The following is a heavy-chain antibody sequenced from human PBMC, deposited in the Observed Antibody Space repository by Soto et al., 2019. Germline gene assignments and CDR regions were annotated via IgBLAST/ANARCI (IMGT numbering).Heavy chain of an antibody. CDR2: IYYSGST. Sequence: QLQLQESGPGLVKPSETLSLTCTVSGGSISSSSYYWGWIRQPPGKGLEWIGYIYYSGSTYYNPSLKSRVTVSVDTSKNQSALKLSSVTAADTAVYYCARGTIFGVVMIWYFDLWGRGTLVTVSS. CDR1: GGSISSSSYY. V-gene: IGHV4-39*07. CDR3: ARGTIFGVVMIWYFDL. D-gene: IGHD3-3*01. J-gene: IGHJ2*01.